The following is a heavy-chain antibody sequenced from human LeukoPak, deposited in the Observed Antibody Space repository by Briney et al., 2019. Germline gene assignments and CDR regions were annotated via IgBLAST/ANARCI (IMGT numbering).Heavy chain of an antibody. CDR3: ARDRWLGY. Sequence: SETLSLTCTVSGGSISSYFWSWVRQPPGKGLEWIGYIYYSGSTNYNPSLKSRVTISVDTSKNQFSLKLASVTTADTTVYYCARDRWLGYWGQGTLVTVSS. D-gene: IGHD5-12*01. CDR2: IYYSGST. V-gene: IGHV4-59*01. J-gene: IGHJ4*02. CDR1: GGSISSYF.